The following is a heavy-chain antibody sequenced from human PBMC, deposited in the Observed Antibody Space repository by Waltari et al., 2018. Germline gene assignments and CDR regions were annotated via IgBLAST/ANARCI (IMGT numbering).Heavy chain of an antibody. J-gene: IGHJ5*02. CDR2: MYYSGRT. CDR1: GGSISRSSYY. V-gene: IGHV4-39*07. Sequence: QLQLQESGPGLVKPSETLSLTCTVSGGSISRSSYYWGWFRQPPGKGLAWIGSMYYSGRTYYNPSIKSRVTISVDTSKTQFSLKLSSVTAADTAVYYCATVDIQNWFDPWGQGTLVTVSS. D-gene: IGHD3-9*01. CDR3: ATVDIQNWFDP.